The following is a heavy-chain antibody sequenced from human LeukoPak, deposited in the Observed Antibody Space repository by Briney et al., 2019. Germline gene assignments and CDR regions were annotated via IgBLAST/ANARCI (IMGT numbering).Heavy chain of an antibody. CDR1: GFSFENYN. V-gene: IGHV3-23*01. D-gene: IGHD3-22*01. Sequence: PGGSLRLSCAASGFSFENYNMNWVRQAPGKGLEWVSAISGSGGSTYYADSVKGRFTISRDNSKNTLYLQMNSLRAEDTAVYYCAKDRGTMIVVVIDYWGQGTLVTVSS. J-gene: IGHJ4*02. CDR3: AKDRGTMIVVVIDY. CDR2: ISGSGGST.